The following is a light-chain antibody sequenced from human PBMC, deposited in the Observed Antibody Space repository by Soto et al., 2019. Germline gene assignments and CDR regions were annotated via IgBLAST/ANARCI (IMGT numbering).Light chain of an antibody. CDR3: CSYAGSYTSDV. CDR2: DVS. Sequence: QSALTLPRSVSGSPGQSVTISCTGTSSDVDGYNYVSWYQQHPGKAPKLMIYDVSERPSGVPDRFSGSKSGNTASLTISGLQAEDEADYYCCSYAGSYTSDVFGTGTKLTVL. J-gene: IGLJ1*01. V-gene: IGLV2-11*01. CDR1: SSDVDGYNY.